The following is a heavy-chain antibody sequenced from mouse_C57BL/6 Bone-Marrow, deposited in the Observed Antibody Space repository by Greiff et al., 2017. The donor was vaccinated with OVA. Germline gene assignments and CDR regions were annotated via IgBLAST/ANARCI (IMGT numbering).Heavy chain of an antibody. D-gene: IGHD1-1*01. J-gene: IGHJ2*01. V-gene: IGHV14-4*01. CDR3: TTITTVGFDY. CDR2: IDPENGDT. Sequence: EVKVVESGAELVRPGASVKLSCTASGFNIKDDYMHWVKQRPEQGLEWIGWIDPENGDTEYASKFQGKATITADTSSNTAYLQLSSLTSEDTAVYYCTTITTVGFDYWGQGTTLTVSS. CDR1: GFNIKDDY.